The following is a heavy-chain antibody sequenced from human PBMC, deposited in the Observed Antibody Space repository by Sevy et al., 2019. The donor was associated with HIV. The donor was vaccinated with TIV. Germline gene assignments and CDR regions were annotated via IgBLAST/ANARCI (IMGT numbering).Heavy chain of an antibody. J-gene: IGHJ4*02. CDR3: ARGLGSTAIYYYDSSGCFHS. V-gene: IGHV3-9*01. Sequence: GGSLRLSCAASGFTFDDYGMHWVRQAPGKGLEWVSGISWNSGSIGYADSVKGRFTISRDNAKNSLYLQMNSLRLEDTALYYCARGLGSTAIYYYDSSGCFHSWGQGTLVTVSS. CDR1: GFTFDDYG. CDR2: ISWNSGSI. D-gene: IGHD3-22*01.